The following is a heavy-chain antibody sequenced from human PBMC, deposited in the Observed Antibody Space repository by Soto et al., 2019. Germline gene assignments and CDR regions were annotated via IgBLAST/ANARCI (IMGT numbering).Heavy chain of an antibody. CDR3: AREGGRKQWRYNWFDP. D-gene: IGHD6-19*01. V-gene: IGHV4-61*01. CDR2: IYYSGST. Sequence: QVQLQESGPGLVKPSETLSLTCTVSGGSVSSGSYYWSWIRQPPGKGLEWIGYIYYSGSTNYNPSLKSRVTISVDPSKNQFSLKLSSVTAADTAVYYCAREGGRKQWRYNWFDPWGQGTLVTVSS. CDR1: GGSVSSGSYY. J-gene: IGHJ5*02.